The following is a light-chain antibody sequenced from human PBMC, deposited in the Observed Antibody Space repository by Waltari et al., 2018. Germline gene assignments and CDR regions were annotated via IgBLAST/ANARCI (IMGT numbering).Light chain of an antibody. J-gene: IGKJ4*01. V-gene: IGKV3-11*01. Sequence: EIVLTQSPATLSLSPAERVTLSCRASQSVSGYLAWYQQKPGQAPRLLIYAASNRAIGIPARFSGSGSGTDFTLTISSLEPEDFAVDYCQQRTNWPPTFGGGTKVEIK. CDR1: QSVSGY. CDR3: QQRTNWPPT. CDR2: AAS.